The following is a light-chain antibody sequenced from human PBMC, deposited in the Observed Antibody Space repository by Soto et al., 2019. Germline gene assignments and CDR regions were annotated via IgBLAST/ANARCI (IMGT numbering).Light chain of an antibody. Sequence: QAVVTQEPSVTVSPGGTVTLTCASSTGAVTASHYPNWFQQKPGQPPRKLFFSTNNRFSWTPARFSGSLLGGKAALTMSDVQPEDEAEYYCRRYYGGNQGVFGRGTKLTVL. CDR1: TGAVTASHY. CDR2: STN. CDR3: RRYYGGNQGV. J-gene: IGLJ2*01. V-gene: IGLV7-43*01.